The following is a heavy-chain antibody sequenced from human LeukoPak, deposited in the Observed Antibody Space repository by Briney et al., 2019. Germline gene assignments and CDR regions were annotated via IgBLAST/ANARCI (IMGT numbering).Heavy chain of an antibody. J-gene: IGHJ4*02. CDR2: IIPMLGTA. V-gene: IGHV1-69*13. Sequence: SVKVSCKASGGTFNSYIISWVRQAPGQGLEWMGGIIPMLGTANYGQKFQGRVTITADESTSTAYMELSSLRSEDTAVYYCAAETLGYCSSTICPGDYWGQGTLVTVSS. CDR3: AAETLGYCSSTICPGDY. CDR1: GGTFNSYI. D-gene: IGHD2-2*01.